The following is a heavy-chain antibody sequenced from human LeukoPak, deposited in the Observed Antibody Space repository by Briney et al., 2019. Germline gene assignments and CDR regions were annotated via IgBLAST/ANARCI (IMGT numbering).Heavy chain of an antibody. Sequence: SETLSLTCTVSGGAISAYDWNWIRQSPGKGLEWIGYIYHTGSTKHNPSLKSRVTISVDTSKNQFSLKLTSVTAADTAVYYCASLADWYYYDDSGYPLGAFDIWGQGTMVTVSS. CDR1: GGAISAYD. V-gene: IGHV4-59*01. J-gene: IGHJ3*02. CDR2: IYHTGST. D-gene: IGHD3-22*01. CDR3: ASLADWYYYDDSGYPLGAFDI.